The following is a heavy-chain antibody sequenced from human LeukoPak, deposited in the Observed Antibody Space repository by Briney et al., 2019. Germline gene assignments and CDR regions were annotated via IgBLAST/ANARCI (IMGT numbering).Heavy chain of an antibody. CDR2: INHSGST. D-gene: IGHD7-27*01. Sequence: SETQSLTCAVYGGSFSGYYWSWIRQPPGKGLEWIGEINHSGSTNYNPSLKSRVTISVDTSKNQFSLKLSSVTAADTAVYYCARATWGFDYWGQGTLVTVSS. V-gene: IGHV4-34*01. CDR3: ARATWGFDY. CDR1: GGSFSGYY. J-gene: IGHJ4*02.